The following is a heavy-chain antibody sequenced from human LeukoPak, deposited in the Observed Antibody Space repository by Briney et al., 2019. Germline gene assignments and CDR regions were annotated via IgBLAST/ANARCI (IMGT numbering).Heavy chain of an antibody. V-gene: IGHV1-46*01. CDR1: GYTFTGYY. Sequence: GASVKVSCKASGYTFTGYYMHWVRQAPGQGLEWMGIINPSGGSTSYAQKFQGRVTMTRDTSTSTVYMELSSLRSEDTAVYYCARDHAYGSGSYYNGIDNDYWGQGALVTVSS. D-gene: IGHD3-10*01. CDR3: ARDHAYGSGSYYNGIDNDY. CDR2: INPSGGST. J-gene: IGHJ4*02.